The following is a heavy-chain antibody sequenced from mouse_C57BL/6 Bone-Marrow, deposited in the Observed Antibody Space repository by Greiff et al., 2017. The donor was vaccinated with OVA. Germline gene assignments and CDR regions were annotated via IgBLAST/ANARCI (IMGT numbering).Heavy chain of an antibody. CDR2: IDPENGDT. D-gene: IGHD1-1*01. CDR1: GFNIKDDY. CDR3: TTGGYYGSSYYFDY. V-gene: IGHV14-4*01. J-gene: IGHJ2*01. Sequence: EVQLQESGAELVRPGASVKLSCTASGFNIKDDYMHWVKQRPEQGLEWIGWIDPENGDTEYASKFQGKATITADTSSNTAYLQLSSLTSEDTAVYYCTTGGYYGSSYYFDYWGQGTTLTVSS.